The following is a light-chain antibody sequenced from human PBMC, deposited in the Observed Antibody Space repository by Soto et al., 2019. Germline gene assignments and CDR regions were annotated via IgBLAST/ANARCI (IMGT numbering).Light chain of an antibody. CDR1: QSISNW. J-gene: IGKJ3*01. CDR2: DAS. Sequence: DIQMTQSPSTLSASVGDRVTITCRASQSISNWLAWYQQKPGKVPKLLIYDASSLESGVPSRFSGSGSGTEFSLTIGSLQPEDFATYHCQQYNSSSFTFGPGTKVDLK. V-gene: IGKV1-5*01. CDR3: QQYNSSSFT.